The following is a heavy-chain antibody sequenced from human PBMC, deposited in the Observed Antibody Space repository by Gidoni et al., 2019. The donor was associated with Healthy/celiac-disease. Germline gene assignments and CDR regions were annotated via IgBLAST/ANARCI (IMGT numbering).Heavy chain of an antibody. CDR2: IKQYGSEK. CDR3: ASDHVLRFLEWSSGGMDV. J-gene: IGHJ6*02. V-gene: IGHV3-7*03. D-gene: IGHD3-3*01. Sequence: EVQLVESGGGWVQPGGSLRLSCAASGFTFSRDWMSWARQAPGKELEWVANIKQYGSEKYYVDSVKGRFTISRDNAKNALYLQMNSLRAEDTAVYYCASDHVLRFLEWSSGGMDVWGQGTTVTVSS. CDR1: GFTFSRDW.